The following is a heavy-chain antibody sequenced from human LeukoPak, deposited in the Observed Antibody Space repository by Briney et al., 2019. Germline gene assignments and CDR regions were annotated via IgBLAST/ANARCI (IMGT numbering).Heavy chain of an antibody. J-gene: IGHJ6*02. CDR2: ISTYTGNT. CDR1: GYSFSRYS. Sequence: ASVKVSCKASGYSFSRYSISWVRQAPGQGLEWMGWISTYTGNTNYTREFQGRVTMTTDTSTSTAYMELRSLRSDDTAVHYCARDCSSTSCYYGMDVWGQGTTVTVSS. V-gene: IGHV1-18*01. CDR3: ARDCSSTSCYYGMDV. D-gene: IGHD2-2*01.